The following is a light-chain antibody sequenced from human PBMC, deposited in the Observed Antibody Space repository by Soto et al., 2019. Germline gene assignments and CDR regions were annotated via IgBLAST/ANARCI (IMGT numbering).Light chain of an antibody. V-gene: IGKV3-20*01. CDR2: GAS. CDR1: QSVSGTF. J-gene: IGKJ2*01. CDR3: QQYGNSPHT. Sequence: EIVLTQSPGTLSLSPGERATLSCRASQSVSGTFLDWYQQKPGHAPRLLIHGASRRATGIPDRFSGSGSGTVFTLTISRLEPDDFASYYCQQYGNSPHTFGQGTNLEIK.